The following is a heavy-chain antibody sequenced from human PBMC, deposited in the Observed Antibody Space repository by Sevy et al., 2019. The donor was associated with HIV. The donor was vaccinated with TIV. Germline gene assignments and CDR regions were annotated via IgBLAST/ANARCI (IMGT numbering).Heavy chain of an antibody. CDR1: GFRFDRYS. D-gene: IGHD3-3*01. V-gene: IGHV3-48*01. J-gene: IGHJ3*02. CDR2: IISGGSSI. Sequence: GGSLRLSCAASGFRFDRYSMNWVRQAPGKGLEWVSYIISGGSSINYADSVKDRFTISTDNAKKSLFLQMNSLRAEDTSVYYCARGPSIFGDVDGLNIWGQGTMVTVSS. CDR3: ARGPSIFGDVDGLNI.